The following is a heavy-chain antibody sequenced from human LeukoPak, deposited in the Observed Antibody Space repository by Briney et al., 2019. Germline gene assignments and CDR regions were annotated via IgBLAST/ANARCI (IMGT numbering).Heavy chain of an antibody. Sequence: SETLSLTCAVYGGSFSGYYWSWIRQPPGKGLEWIGEINHSGSTNYNPSLKSRVTISVDTSKYQFSLKLSSVTAADTAVYYCARGQYDFWSGYSRFDPWGQGTLVTVSS. CDR1: GGSFSGYY. J-gene: IGHJ5*02. V-gene: IGHV4-34*01. CDR2: INHSGST. CDR3: ARGQYDFWSGYSRFDP. D-gene: IGHD3-3*01.